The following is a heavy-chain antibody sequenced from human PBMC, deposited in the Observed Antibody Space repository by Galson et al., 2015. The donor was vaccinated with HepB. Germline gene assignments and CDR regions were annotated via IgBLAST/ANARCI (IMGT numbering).Heavy chain of an antibody. J-gene: IGHJ4*02. V-gene: IGHV4-59*08. CDR1: GVSISSYY. CDR3: ARLRSVVPHLYYFDY. D-gene: IGHD2-15*01. CDR2: IYYSGRT. Sequence: SETLSLTCTVSGVSISSYYWSWIRQPPGKGLEWVGYIYYSGRTNYNPSLKSRFTISLDTSKNHFSLTLSSVTAADTAVYYCARLRSVVPHLYYFDYWGQGTLVTVSS.